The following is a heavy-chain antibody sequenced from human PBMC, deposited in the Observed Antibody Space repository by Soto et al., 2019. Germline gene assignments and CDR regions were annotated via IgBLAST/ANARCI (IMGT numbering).Heavy chain of an antibody. V-gene: IGHV1-69*13. D-gene: IGHD3-10*01. CDR2: IIPIFGTA. CDR1: GVTFIRYA. J-gene: IGHJ6*02. Sequence: SVNVSFTASGVTFIRYAISWVRQAPGQGLEWMGGIIPIFGTANYAQKFQGRVTITADESTSTAYMELSSLRSEDTAVYYWAREFKGKPRGHSGMNAGGQG. CDR3: AREFKGKPRGHSGMNA.